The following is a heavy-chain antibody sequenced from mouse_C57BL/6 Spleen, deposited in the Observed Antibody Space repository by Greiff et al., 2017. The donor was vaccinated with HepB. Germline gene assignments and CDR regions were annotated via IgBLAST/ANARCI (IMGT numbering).Heavy chain of an antibody. CDR2: ISDGGSYT. V-gene: IGHV5-4*03. CDR1: GFTFSSYA. J-gene: IGHJ2*01. D-gene: IGHD2-2*01. Sequence: DVMLVESGGGLVKPGGSLKLSCAASGFTFSSYAMSWVRQTPEKRLEWVATISDGGSYTYYPDNVKGRFTISRDNAKNNLYLQMSHLKSEDTAMYYCARGGYDARGFDYWGQGTTLTVSS. CDR3: ARGGYDARGFDY.